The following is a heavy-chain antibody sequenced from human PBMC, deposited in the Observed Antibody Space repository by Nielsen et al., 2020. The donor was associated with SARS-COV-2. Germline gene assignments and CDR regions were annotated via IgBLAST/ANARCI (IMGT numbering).Heavy chain of an antibody. CDR1: GFTFDDYG. V-gene: IGHV3-20*01. D-gene: IGHD6-13*01. CDR3: ASCCSSWHGYFDL. J-gene: IGHJ2*01. CDR2: INWNGGST. Sequence: GESLKISYAASGFTFDDYGMSWVRQAPGKGLEWVSGINWNGGSTGYADSVKGRFTISRDNAKNSLYLQMNSLRAEDTALYHCASCCSSWHGYFDLWGRGTLVTVSS.